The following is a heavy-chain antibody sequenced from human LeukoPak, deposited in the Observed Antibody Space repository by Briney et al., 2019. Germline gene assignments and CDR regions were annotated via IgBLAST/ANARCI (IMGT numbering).Heavy chain of an antibody. J-gene: IGHJ4*02. V-gene: IGHV3-23*01. Sequence: QTGGSLRLSCAASGFTFSNYAMSWVRQAPGKGLKWVSTINNNGADTYYADSVKGRFTISRDNSYNTVSLQMNSLRDEDTGVYYCARVSSSSWWALDYWGQGTLVTVSS. D-gene: IGHD6-13*01. CDR3: ARVSSSSWWALDY. CDR1: GFTFSNYA. CDR2: INNNGADT.